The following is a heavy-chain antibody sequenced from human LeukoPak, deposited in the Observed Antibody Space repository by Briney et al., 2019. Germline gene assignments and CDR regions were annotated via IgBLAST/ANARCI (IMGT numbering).Heavy chain of an antibody. CDR2: TYYRSKRYN. CDR1: GDSVSSNTAA. CDR3: ARDAPGPDTNFDY. V-gene: IGHV6-1*01. D-gene: IGHD1-14*01. J-gene: IGHJ4*02. Sequence: SQTLSLTCAISGDSVSSNTAAWNWLRLSPSRGLEWLGRTYYRSKRYNDYAISVKSRLAVNPDPSMNQFSPPLNPMTPADTAVYYCARDAPGPDTNFDYWGQGTLVTVSS.